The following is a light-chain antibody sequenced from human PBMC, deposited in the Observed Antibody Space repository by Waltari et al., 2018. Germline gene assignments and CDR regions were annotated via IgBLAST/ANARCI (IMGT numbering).Light chain of an antibody. J-gene: IGKJ4*01. CDR1: QDISRW. V-gene: IGKV1-12*01. CDR3: QHTHSFPHS. CDR2: AAS. Sequence: IRMTQSPSFVSASVVDSVTITCRASQDISRWLAWYRQKPGKAPELLIYAASSLQSGVPSRFSGRGAGTDFSLIISDLHPEDFASYFCQHTHSFPHSFGGGTTLDI.